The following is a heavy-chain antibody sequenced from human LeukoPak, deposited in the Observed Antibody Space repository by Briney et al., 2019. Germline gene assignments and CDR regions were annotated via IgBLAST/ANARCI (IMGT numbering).Heavy chain of an antibody. V-gene: IGHV3-30*02. Sequence: GGSLRLSCAASGFTFSSYGMHWVRQAPGKGLEWVAFIRYDGSNKYYADSVKGRFTISRDNSKNTLYLQMNSLRAEDTAVYYCAKGVLREYYAFDIWGQGTMVTVSS. CDR2: IRYDGSNK. J-gene: IGHJ3*02. D-gene: IGHD2/OR15-2a*01. CDR1: GFTFSSYG. CDR3: AKGVLREYYAFDI.